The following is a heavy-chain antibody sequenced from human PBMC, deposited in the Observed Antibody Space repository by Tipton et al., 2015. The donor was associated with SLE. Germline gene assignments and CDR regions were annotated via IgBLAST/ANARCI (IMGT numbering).Heavy chain of an antibody. D-gene: IGHD7-27*01. J-gene: IGHJ4*02. V-gene: IGHV5-10-1*01. CDR3: ARDSPSGEGYYFDY. Sequence: SPSFQGHVTISADKSISTAYLQWSSLKASDTAMYYCARDSPSGEGYYFDYWGQGTLVTVSS.